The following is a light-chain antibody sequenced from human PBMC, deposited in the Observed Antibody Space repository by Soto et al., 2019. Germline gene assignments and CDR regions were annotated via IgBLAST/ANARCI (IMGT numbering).Light chain of an antibody. CDR1: QDIGTY. Sequence: IEMTPSPSSLSASVRNRVTVTVQASQDIGTYLNWYQQKPGKAPNLRTYDASNLETGVPSRFSGGGSGTHFTFTISNLQPEDIATYYCQQYDNPTPTGTFGQATNVDI. CDR3: QQYDNPTPTGT. V-gene: IGKV1-33*01. J-gene: IGKJ1*01. CDR2: DAS.